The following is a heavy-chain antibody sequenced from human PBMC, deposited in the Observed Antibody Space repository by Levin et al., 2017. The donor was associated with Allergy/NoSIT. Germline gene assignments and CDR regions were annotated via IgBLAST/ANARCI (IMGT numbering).Heavy chain of an antibody. CDR3: AKPSYYDILTGYYMGDAFDI. V-gene: IGHV3-23*01. D-gene: IGHD3-9*01. CDR2: ISGSGGST. Sequence: GESLKISCAASGFTFSSYAMSWVRQAPGKGLEWVSAISGSGGSTYYADSVKGRFTISRDNSKNTLYLQMNSLRAEDTAVYYCAKPSYYDILTGYYMGDAFDIWGQGTMVTVSS. J-gene: IGHJ3*02. CDR1: GFTFSSYA.